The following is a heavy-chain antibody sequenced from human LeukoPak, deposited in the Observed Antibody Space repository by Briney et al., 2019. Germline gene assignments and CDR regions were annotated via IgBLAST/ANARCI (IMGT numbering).Heavy chain of an antibody. CDR1: GFTFSSYG. D-gene: IGHD3-22*01. CDR3: AKTNGYYSD. Sequence: GGSLRLSCAASGFTFSSYGMNWVRQAPGKGLEGVSGISGSGGTTYYADSVKGRVTISRDNSKNSLSLQVSSLRAEDTAVYYCAKTNGYYSDWGQGTLVTVSS. J-gene: IGHJ4*02. CDR2: ISGSGGTT. V-gene: IGHV3-23*01.